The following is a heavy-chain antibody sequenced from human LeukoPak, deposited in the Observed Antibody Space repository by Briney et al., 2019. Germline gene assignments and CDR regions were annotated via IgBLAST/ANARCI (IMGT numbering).Heavy chain of an antibody. J-gene: IGHJ3*02. V-gene: IGHV3-7*05. CDR1: GFTFSNYW. Sequence: PGGSLRLSCAASGFTFSNYWMNWVRQAPGKGLEWVAKIKEDRSEKYYVDSVKGRFTVSRDDARNSLYLQMNSLRAEDTAVYHCARFRDAFDIWGQGTMVTVSS. CDR3: ARFRDAFDI. CDR2: IKEDRSEK.